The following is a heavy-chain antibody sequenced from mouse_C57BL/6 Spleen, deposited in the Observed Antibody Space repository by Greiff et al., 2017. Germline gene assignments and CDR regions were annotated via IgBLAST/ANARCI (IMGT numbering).Heavy chain of an antibody. Sequence: VQLQQSGAELARPGASVKLSCKASGYTFTSYGISWVKQRTGQGLEWIGEIYPRSGNTYYNEKFKGKATLTADKSSSTAYMELRSLTSEDSAVYFCARWNYGSSDYYAMDYWGQGTSVTVSS. CDR3: ARWNYGSSDYYAMDY. D-gene: IGHD1-1*01. J-gene: IGHJ4*01. CDR2: IYPRSGNT. CDR1: GYTFTSYG. V-gene: IGHV1-81*01.